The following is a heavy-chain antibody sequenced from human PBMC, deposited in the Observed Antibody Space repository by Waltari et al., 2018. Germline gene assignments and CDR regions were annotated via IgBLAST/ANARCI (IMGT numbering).Heavy chain of an antibody. D-gene: IGHD1-26*01. V-gene: IGHV3-74*01. CDR2: INSDGTNI. Sequence: EVQLVESGGGLVQPGGSLRLSCAASGFTFSNYWMHWVRQIPGKGLRWGVRINSDGTNIVYADSVRGRFTSSKDNAKNTLYLQMNSLSAEDTAVYYCARDVDWGVGALGYWGQGTPVTVS. CDR3: ARDVDWGVGALGY. J-gene: IGHJ4*02. CDR1: GFTFSNYW.